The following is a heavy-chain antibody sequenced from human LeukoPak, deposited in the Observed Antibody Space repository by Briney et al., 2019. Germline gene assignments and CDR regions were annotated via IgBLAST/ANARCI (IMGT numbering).Heavy chain of an antibody. J-gene: IGHJ4*02. V-gene: IGHV3-33*01. CDR1: GFTFSSYG. D-gene: IGHD3-3*01. CDR3: AIQAGSGYNPIY. Sequence: GRSLRLSCAASGFTFSSYGMHWVRQAPGEGLEWVAVIWYDGSNKYYADSVKGRFTISRDNSKNTLYLQMNSLRAEDTAVYYCAIQAGSGYNPIYWGQGTLVTVPS. CDR2: IWYDGSNK.